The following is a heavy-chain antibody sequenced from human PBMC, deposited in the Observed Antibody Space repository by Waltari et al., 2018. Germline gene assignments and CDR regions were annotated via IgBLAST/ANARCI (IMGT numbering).Heavy chain of an antibody. CDR3: ATVRYYYDSSTLLWYFDL. V-gene: IGHV1-24*01. J-gene: IGHJ2*01. CDR1: GYTLTELS. D-gene: IGHD3-22*01. CDR2: FEPEEGET. Sequence: QVQLVQSGAEVKKPGASVKVSCKVSGYTLTELSMHWVRQAPGKGLEWMGGFEPEEGETIYAQKFQGRVTMTEDTSTDTAYMELSSLRSEDTAVYYCATVRYYYDSSTLLWYFDLWGRGTLVTVSS.